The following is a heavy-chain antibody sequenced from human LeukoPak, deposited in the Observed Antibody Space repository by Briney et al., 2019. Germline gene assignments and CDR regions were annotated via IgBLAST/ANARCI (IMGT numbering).Heavy chain of an antibody. V-gene: IGHV5-51*01. CDR2: IYPGDSDT. CDR3: ARLANNNYASGSLSSFGY. Sequence: GESLKTSCQGSGYSFSGYWIGWVRQMPGKGLEWMGVIYPGDSDTRYSPSFQDQVTISADKSISTAYLQWSSLKASDTAMYYCARLANNNYASGSLSSFGYWGQGTLVTVSS. CDR1: GYSFSGYW. D-gene: IGHD3-10*01. J-gene: IGHJ4*02.